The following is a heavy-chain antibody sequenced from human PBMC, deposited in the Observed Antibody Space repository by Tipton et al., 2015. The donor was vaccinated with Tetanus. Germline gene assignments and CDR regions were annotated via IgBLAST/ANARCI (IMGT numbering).Heavy chain of an antibody. CDR2: SWYDGTDK. CDR3: AREADCSGGSCFSGDFDN. J-gene: IGHJ4*02. Sequence: SLRLSCTTSGLFFKNAWMNWVRQAPGKGLEWVAVSWYDGTDKYHADSVKGRFTISRDNSKNTLYLQMNSLRAEDTAVYYCAREADCSGGSCFSGDFDNWGQGTQVTVSS. V-gene: IGHV3-33*01. CDR1: GLFFKNAW. D-gene: IGHD2-15*01.